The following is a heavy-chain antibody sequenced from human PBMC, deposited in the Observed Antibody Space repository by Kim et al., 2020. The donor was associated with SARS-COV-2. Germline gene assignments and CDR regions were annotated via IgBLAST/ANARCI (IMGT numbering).Heavy chain of an antibody. CDR2: SYFSGTT. CDR3: ARDYVWGSYRYGYWMD. D-gene: IGHD3-16*02. J-gene: IGHJ6*01. V-gene: IGHV4-39*02. CDR1: GGSIISSTYY. Sequence: SETLSLTCSVSGGSIISSTYYWGWIRQAPGKGLEWIGTSYFSGTTYYNPSLMRRITITVDTAKNQFSLKLNSVTAVDTAVYSCARDYVWGSYRYGYWMD.